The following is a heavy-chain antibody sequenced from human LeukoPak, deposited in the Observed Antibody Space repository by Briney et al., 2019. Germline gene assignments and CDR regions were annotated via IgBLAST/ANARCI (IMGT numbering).Heavy chain of an antibody. V-gene: IGHV1-8*01. CDR2: MNPNSGNT. CDR3: ARDRYSSSWYAGPPYFDY. CDR1: GYTFTSYD. J-gene: IGHJ4*02. Sequence: ASVKVSCKASGYTFTSYDINWVRQATGQGLEWMGWMNPNSGNTGYAQKFQGRVTMTRNTSISTAYMELSSLRSEDTAVYYCARDRYSSSWYAGPPYFDYWGQGTLVTVSS. D-gene: IGHD6-13*01.